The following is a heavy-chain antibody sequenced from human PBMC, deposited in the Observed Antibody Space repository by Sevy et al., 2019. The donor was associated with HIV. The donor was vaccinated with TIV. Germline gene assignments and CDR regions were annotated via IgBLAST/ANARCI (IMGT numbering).Heavy chain of an antibody. CDR3: ARGGILSD. J-gene: IGHJ4*02. Sequence: SETLSLTCAVYGGSFSGYYWSWIRQPPGKGLEWIGEINHSGSTNYNPSLKSRVTISVDTFKNQFSLKLSSVTAADTAVYYCARGGILSDWGQGTLVTVSS. CDR1: GGSFSGYY. V-gene: IGHV4-34*01. CDR2: INHSGST. D-gene: IGHD2-15*01.